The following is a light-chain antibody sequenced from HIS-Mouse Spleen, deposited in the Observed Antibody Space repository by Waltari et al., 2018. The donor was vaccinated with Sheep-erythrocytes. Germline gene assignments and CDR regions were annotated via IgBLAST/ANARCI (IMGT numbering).Light chain of an antibody. CDR1: SSDVGGYNY. CDR3: SSYTSSSTLVV. CDR2: DVS. J-gene: IGLJ2*01. V-gene: IGLV2-14*03. Sequence: QSALTQPASVSGSPGQSITISCTGTSSDVGGYNYVSWYPQHPGKAPKPMIYDVSNRPSGVSNRFSGSKSGNTASLTISGLQAEDEADYYCSSYTSSSTLVVFGGGTKLTVL.